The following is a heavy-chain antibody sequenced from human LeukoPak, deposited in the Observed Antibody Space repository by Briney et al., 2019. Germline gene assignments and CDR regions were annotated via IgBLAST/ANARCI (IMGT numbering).Heavy chain of an antibody. CDR2: IYYSGNT. V-gene: IGHV4-59*01. Sequence: SETLSLTCTVSGGSISSYYWSWVRQPPGKGLEWIGYIYYSGNTNYNPSLKSRVTISVDTSKNQFSLKLSSVTAADTAVYYCARADGRLAADIDYWGQGTLVTVSS. J-gene: IGHJ4*02. CDR1: GGSISSYY. D-gene: IGHD6-19*01. CDR3: ARADGRLAADIDY.